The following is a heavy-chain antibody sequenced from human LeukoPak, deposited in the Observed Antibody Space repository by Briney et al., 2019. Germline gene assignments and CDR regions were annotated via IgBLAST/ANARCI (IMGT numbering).Heavy chain of an antibody. CDR3: ARESRYYFDY. V-gene: IGHV3-21*01. Sequence: GGSLRLSCAASGFAFSSYSMNWVRQAPGKGLEWVSSISSSSSYVYYADSVKGRFTISRDNAKNSLYLQMNSLRAEDTAVYYCARESRYYFDYWGQGTLVTVSS. J-gene: IGHJ4*02. CDR2: ISSSSSYV. CDR1: GFAFSSYS.